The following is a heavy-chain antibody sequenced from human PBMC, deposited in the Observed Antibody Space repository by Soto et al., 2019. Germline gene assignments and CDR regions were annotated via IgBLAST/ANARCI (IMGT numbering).Heavy chain of an antibody. J-gene: IGHJ6*03. Sequence: EVQLVESGGGLVQPGGSLRLSCAASGFTFSSYWMHWVRQAPGKGLVWVSRLYTDGTRTSYADSVKGRFTISRDNAKNTLYLQMNSLRAEDTAVYYCARVAGGYYYMDVWGKGTTVTVSS. V-gene: IGHV3-74*01. CDR3: ARVAGGYYYMDV. CDR2: LYTDGTRT. D-gene: IGHD3-10*01. CDR1: GFTFSSYW.